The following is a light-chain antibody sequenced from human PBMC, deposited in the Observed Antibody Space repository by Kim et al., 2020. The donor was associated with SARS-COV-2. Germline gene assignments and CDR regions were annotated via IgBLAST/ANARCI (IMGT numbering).Light chain of an antibody. V-gene: IGKV3-20*01. CDR2: GAS. CDR1: QSVSSSY. CDR3: QQYGRSPTT. J-gene: IGKJ5*01. Sequence: EVLLTQSPGTLSLSPEERAILSCRASQSVSSSYLAWYQHKPGQSPRLLIHGASSRATGVPDRFRGGGSGTDFTLTITRLEPDDFAVYYCQQYGRSPTTFGQGTRLEIK.